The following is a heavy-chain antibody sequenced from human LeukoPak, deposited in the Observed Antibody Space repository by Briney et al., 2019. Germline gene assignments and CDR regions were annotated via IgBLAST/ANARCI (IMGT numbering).Heavy chain of an antibody. V-gene: IGHV5-51*01. CDR2: FYPGDSDT. D-gene: IGHD1-26*01. CDR1: GYSFTSYW. CDR3: ARLPPDSGSYEDY. Sequence: GESLKISCKGSGYSFTSYWIGWVRQMPGKGLEWMGIFYPGDSDTRYSPSFQGQVTISADKSINTAYLQWSSLKASDTAMYYCARLPPDSGSYEDYWGQGTLVTVSS. J-gene: IGHJ4*02.